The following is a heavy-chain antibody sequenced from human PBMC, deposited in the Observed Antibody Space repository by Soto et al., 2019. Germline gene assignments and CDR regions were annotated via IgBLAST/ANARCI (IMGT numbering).Heavy chain of an antibody. D-gene: IGHD3-10*01. V-gene: IGHV4-34*01. CDR3: ARELLASEAFDI. CDR1: GGSFSGYY. Sequence: SETLSLTCAVYGGSFSGYYWSWIRQPPGKGLEWIGEINHSGSTTYNPSLKSRVTISVDTSKNQFSLKLSSVTAADTAVYYCARELLASEAFDIWGQGTMVTVSS. J-gene: IGHJ3*02. CDR2: INHSGST.